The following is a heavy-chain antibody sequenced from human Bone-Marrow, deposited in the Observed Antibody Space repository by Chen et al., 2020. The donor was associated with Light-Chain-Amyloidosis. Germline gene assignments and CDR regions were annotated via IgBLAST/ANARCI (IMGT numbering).Heavy chain of an antibody. J-gene: IGHJ4*02. CDR3: TTSPNDYGDYYFDY. D-gene: IGHD4-17*01. V-gene: IGHV3-15*01. CDR1: GFTFSNAW. Sequence: EVQLVESGGGLVKPGGSLRLSCAASGFTFSNAWMSWVRQAPGKGLECVGRIKSKTDGGTTDYAAPVKGRFTISRDDSKNTLYLQMNSLKTEDTAVYYCTTSPNDYGDYYFDYWGQGTLVTVSS. CDR2: IKSKTDGGTT.